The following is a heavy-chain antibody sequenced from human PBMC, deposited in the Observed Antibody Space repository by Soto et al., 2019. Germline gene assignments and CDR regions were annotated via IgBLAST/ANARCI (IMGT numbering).Heavy chain of an antibody. CDR2: IYHSGST. CDR3: ERAAMGGSSWPFDY. J-gene: IGHJ4*02. CDR1: GGSISSSNW. Sequence: PSETLSLTCTVSGGSISSSNWWSWVRQPPGKGLEWIGEIYHSGSTNYNPSLKSRVTISVDKSKNQFSLRLSSVTAADTAVYYCERAAMGGSSWPFDYWGQGTLVTVSP. D-gene: IGHD6-13*01. V-gene: IGHV4-4*02.